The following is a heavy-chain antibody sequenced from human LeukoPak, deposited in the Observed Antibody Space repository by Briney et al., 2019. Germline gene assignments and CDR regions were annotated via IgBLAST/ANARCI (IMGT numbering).Heavy chain of an antibody. CDR2: ISSDGNKK. Sequence: PGGSLRLSCAASGFTFSGYALDWVRQAPGKGLEWVTVISSDGNKKYYADSVKGRFTISRDKANNTLYMQMNSLRAEDTAVYYCATTELTLGDAFDIWDQGTMVTVSS. CDR3: ATTELTLGDAFDI. J-gene: IGHJ3*02. V-gene: IGHV3-30-3*01. CDR1: GFTFSGYA. D-gene: IGHD1-26*01.